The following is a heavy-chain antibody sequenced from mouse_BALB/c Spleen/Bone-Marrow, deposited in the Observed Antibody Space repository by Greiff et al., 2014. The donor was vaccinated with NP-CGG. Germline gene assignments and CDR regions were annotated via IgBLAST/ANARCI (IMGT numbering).Heavy chain of an antibody. J-gene: IGHJ3*01. CDR2: ISNIGGST. V-gene: IGHV5-12*02. CDR1: GFTFSDYY. D-gene: IGHD2-2*01. Sequence: EVQRVESGGGLVQPGGSLKLSCATSGFTFSDYYMYWVRQTPEKRLEWVAYISNIGGSTYYPDTVKGRFTISRDNAKNTLYLQMSRLKSEDTAMYYCARQGDGGYAWFAYWGQGTLVTVSA. CDR3: ARQGDGGYAWFAY.